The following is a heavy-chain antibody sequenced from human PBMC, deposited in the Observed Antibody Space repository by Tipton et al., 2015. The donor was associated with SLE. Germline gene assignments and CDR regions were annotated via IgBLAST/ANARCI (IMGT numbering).Heavy chain of an antibody. J-gene: IGHJ3*02. CDR2: IYTSGST. D-gene: IGHD3-16*01. CDR3: ARERHGLSRVGAFDI. Sequence: TLSLTCTVSGDSISNYFWTWVRQPPGKGLEWIGYIYTSGSTNPNPSLKSRVTISIDTSNNQFSLKLKSVTAADTAVYYCARERHGLSRVGAFDIWGQGIMVTVSS. V-gene: IGHV4-4*08. CDR1: GDSISNYF.